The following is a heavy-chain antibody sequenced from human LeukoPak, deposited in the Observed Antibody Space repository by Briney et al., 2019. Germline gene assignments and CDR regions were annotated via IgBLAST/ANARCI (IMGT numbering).Heavy chain of an antibody. J-gene: IGHJ4*02. CDR1: GGSMSNYY. D-gene: IGHD6-13*01. Sequence: SETLSLTCTVSGGSMSNYYWSWIRQPAGKGLEWIGRIYTSGSTHYNPSLKGRVTMSVDTSKKQFSLKLNSVTAADTAVYYCATYEQQLAFDNWGQGTPVTVSS. CDR2: IYTSGST. V-gene: IGHV4-4*07. CDR3: ATYEQQLAFDN.